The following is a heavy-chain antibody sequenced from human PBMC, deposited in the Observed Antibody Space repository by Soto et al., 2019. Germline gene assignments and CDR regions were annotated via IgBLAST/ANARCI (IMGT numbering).Heavy chain of an antibody. J-gene: IGHJ4*02. CDR1: GFTFNYYW. D-gene: IGHD1-26*01. CDR2: INTDGSST. CDR3: ARVTGSYYYFDY. Sequence: GGSLRLSCAASGFTFNYYWMHWVRQAPGKGLVWVSRINTDGSSTTYADSVKGRFTISRDNAKNTLYLQMNSLRAEDTAVYYCARVTGSYYYFDYWGQGTLVTVSS. V-gene: IGHV3-74*01.